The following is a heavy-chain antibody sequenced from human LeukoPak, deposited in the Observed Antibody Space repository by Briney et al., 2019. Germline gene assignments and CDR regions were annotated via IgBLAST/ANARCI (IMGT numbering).Heavy chain of an antibody. CDR2: INYEGSTT. Sequence: GGSLRLSCAASGITLSNYWMHWVRQVPGKGLVWVSRINYEGSTTSYADSVKGRFSISRDNSENTLYLQMNSLRAEDTAVYYCAKATGYLLWGQGTLVTVSS. CDR1: GITLSNYW. V-gene: IGHV3-74*01. J-gene: IGHJ4*02. D-gene: IGHD1-14*01. CDR3: AKATGYLL.